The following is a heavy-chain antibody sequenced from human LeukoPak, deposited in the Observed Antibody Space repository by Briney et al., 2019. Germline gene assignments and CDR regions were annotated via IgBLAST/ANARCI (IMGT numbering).Heavy chain of an antibody. V-gene: IGHV4-34*01. CDR1: GGSFSGYY. CDR2: INHSGST. D-gene: IGHD5-12*01. CDR3: ARGKWLRSSLDY. J-gene: IGHJ4*02. Sequence: TASETLSLTCAVYGGSFSGYYWSWIRQPPGKGLEWIGEINHSGSTNYNPSLKSRVTISVDTSKNQFSLKLSSVTAADTAVYYCARGKWLRSSLDYWGQGTLVTVSS.